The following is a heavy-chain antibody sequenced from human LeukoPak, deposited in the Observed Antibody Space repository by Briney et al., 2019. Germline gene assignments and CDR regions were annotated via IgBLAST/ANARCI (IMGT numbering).Heavy chain of an antibody. V-gene: IGHV1-2*02. CDR1: GYTFTGYY. CDR3: ASSGGPGEGYTYYYYMDV. CDR2: INPNSGGT. Sequence: ASVKVSCKASGYTFTGYYMHWVRQAPGQGLEWMGWINPNSGGTNYAQKFQGRVTMTRDTSISTAYMELSRLRSDDTAVYYCASSGGPGEGYTYYYYMDVWGKGTTVTVSS. D-gene: IGHD3-10*01. J-gene: IGHJ6*03.